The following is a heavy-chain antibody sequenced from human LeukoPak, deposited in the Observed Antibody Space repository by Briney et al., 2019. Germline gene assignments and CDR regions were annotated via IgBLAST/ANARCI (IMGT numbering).Heavy chain of an antibody. Sequence: PGGPLRLSCAASGFTFSSFAMSWVRQAPGKGLEWVSSISGGGGSTYYADSVKGWFTISRDNSKNTLHLQMNSLRADDTAVYYCAKGIGSAWRAGDYWGQGTLVTVSS. D-gene: IGHD6-19*01. CDR2: ISGGGGST. J-gene: IGHJ4*02. CDR3: AKGIGSAWRAGDY. V-gene: IGHV3-23*01. CDR1: GFTFSSFA.